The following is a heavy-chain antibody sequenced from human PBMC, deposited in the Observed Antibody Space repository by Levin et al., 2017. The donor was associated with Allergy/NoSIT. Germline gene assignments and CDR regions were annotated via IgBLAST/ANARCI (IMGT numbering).Heavy chain of an antibody. CDR3: AKDVVFGTSSWSLDF. CDR1: GFSFRSFG. D-gene: IGHD6-13*01. CDR2: ISYDESDK. J-gene: IGHJ4*02. Sequence: GESLKISCAASGFSFRSFGMHWVRQAPGKGLEWVAVISYDESDKFYADSVKGRFTISRDNTKNTLYLQMNSLIREDAAVYYCAKDVVFGTSSWSLDFWGQGTLVTVSS. V-gene: IGHV3-30*18.